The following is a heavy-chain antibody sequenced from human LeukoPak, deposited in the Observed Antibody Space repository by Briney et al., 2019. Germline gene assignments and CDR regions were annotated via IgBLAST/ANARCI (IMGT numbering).Heavy chain of an antibody. V-gene: IGHV4-34*01. CDR3: ARHNDSSGVFDH. D-gene: IGHD3-22*01. Sequence: SETLSLTCAVYGGSFNNYYWSWIRQPPGKGLEWIGEINHSGSTNYNPSLKSRVTISVDTSKNQFSLKLSSVTAADTAVYYCARHNDSSGVFDHWGQGTLVTVSS. CDR1: GGSFNNYY. CDR2: INHSGST. J-gene: IGHJ4*02.